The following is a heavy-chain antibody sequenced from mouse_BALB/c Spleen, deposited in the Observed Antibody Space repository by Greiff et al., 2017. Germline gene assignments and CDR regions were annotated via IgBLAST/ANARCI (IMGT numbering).Heavy chain of an antibody. CDR3: ARDYGKGFAY. V-gene: IGHV5-9-4*01. CDR1: GFTFSSYA. J-gene: IGHJ3*01. D-gene: IGHD2-1*01. CDR2: ISSGGSYT. Sequence: EVQLVESGGGLVKPGGSLKLSCAASGFTFSSYAMSWVRQSPEKRLEWVAEISSGGSYTYYPDTVTGRFTISRDNAKNTLYLEMSSLRSEDTAMYYCARDYGKGFAYWGQGTLVTVSA.